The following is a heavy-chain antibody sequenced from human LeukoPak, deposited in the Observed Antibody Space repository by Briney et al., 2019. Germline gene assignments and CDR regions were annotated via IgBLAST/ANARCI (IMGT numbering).Heavy chain of an antibody. J-gene: IGHJ4*02. Sequence: SETLSLTCAVSGGSISGSNWWSWVRQPPGKGLEWIGEIYHSGSANYNPSLKSRVTISVDKSKNQFSLKLSSVTAADTAIYYCARVISAADPYYFDYWGQGTLVTVSS. D-gene: IGHD6-13*01. V-gene: IGHV4-4*02. CDR1: GGSISGSNW. CDR2: IYHSGSA. CDR3: ARVISAADPYYFDY.